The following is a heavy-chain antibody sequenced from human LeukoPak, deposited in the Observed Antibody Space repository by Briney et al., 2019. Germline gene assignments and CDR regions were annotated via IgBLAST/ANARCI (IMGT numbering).Heavy chain of an antibody. D-gene: IGHD2/OR15-2a*01. J-gene: IGHJ4*02. CDR3: AIRIFHYSSGSDY. V-gene: IGHV1-8*01. CDR1: GYTFTSYD. CDR2: MNPNSGNT. Sequence: PRASVKASCKASGYTFTSYDINWVRQAPGQGLEWMGWMNPNSGNTGYAQKFQGRVTMTRNTSISTAYMELSILRSEDTAVYYCAIRIFHYSSGSDYWGQGTLVTVSS.